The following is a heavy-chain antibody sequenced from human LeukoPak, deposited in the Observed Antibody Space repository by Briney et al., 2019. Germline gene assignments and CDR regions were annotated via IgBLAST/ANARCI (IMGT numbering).Heavy chain of an antibody. CDR1: GGSISGSNW. CDR3: AREGCSSTSCYGIYYYYYGMDV. Sequence: SETLSLTCAVSGGSISGSNWWSWVRQPPGKGLEWIGEIYHSGSTNYNPSLKSRVTISVDKSKNQFSLKLSSVTAADTAVYYCAREGCSSTSCYGIYYYYYGMDVWGQGTTVTVSS. CDR2: IYHSGST. V-gene: IGHV4-4*02. J-gene: IGHJ6*02. D-gene: IGHD2-2*01.